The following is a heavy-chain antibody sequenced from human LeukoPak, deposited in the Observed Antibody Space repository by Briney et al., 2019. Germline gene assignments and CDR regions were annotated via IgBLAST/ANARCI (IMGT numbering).Heavy chain of an antibody. CDR1: GFTFSSYA. J-gene: IGHJ4*02. D-gene: IGHD1-14*01. CDR3: ARANPSRSFDY. V-gene: IGHV3-23*01. CDR2: ISGSGGST. Sequence: GGSLRLSCAASGFTFSSYAMSWVRQAPGKGLEWVSAISGSGGSTYYADSVKGRFTISRDNAKNSLYLQMNSLRAEDTAVYYCARANPSRSFDYWGQGTLVTVSS.